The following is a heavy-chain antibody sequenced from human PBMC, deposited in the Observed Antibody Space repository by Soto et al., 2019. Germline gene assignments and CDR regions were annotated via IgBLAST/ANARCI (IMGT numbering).Heavy chain of an antibody. D-gene: IGHD1-26*01. Sequence: GVSLRLSCAASGFTFSDYYMSWIRQAPGKGLEWISYISSYSSYIRYADSVKGRITISRDNAKNSVYLQMNSLRAEDTAVYYCVRDNYSAGLTDHWGQGTLVTVSS. CDR1: GFTFSDYY. V-gene: IGHV3-11*06. CDR2: ISSYSSYI. CDR3: VRDNYSAGLTDH. J-gene: IGHJ5*02.